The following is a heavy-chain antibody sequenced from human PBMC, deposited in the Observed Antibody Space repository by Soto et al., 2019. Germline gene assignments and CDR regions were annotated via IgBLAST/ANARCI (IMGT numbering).Heavy chain of an antibody. CDR2: ISGSGGST. J-gene: IGHJ4*02. V-gene: IGHV3-23*01. Sequence: LRLSCAASGFTFSSYDMSWVRQAPWKGLEWVSVISGSGGSTYYADSVKGRFTISRDNSKNTLYLQMNSLRAEDTAVYYCAKRGYCSSISCSYYFDYWGQGTLVTVYS. CDR3: AKRGYCSSISCSYYFDY. D-gene: IGHD2-2*01. CDR1: GFTFSSYD.